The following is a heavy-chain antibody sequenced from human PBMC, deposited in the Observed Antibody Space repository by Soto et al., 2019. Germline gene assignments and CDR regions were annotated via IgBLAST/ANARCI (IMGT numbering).Heavy chain of an antibody. CDR3: ARNAGGNLDY. CDR2: IYASGST. V-gene: IGHV4-4*07. J-gene: IGHJ4*02. D-gene: IGHD2-15*01. CDR1: GGSISSYY. Sequence: SETLSLTCAVSGGSISSYYWSWIRQPAGKGLEWIGRIYASGSTNYNPSLRSRVTMSVDTSENQFSLKLSSVTATDTAVYYCARNAGGNLDYWGQGTQVTVSS.